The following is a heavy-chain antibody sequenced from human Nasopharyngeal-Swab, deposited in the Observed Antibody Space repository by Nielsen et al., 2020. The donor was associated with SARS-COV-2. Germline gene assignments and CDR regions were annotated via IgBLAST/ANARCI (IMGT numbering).Heavy chain of an antibody. CDR1: GYIFRSYG. V-gene: IGHV1-18*01. Sequence: ASAKAPCKASGYIFRSYGITWARHAPGQGLEWLGSISTYNGDTNYAKELQDRVTMTTDISTSTVYMELRSLRSDDTAVYYRARGHSRGVSPAAPWDYYYYMDVWGRGTTVTVSS. J-gene: IGHJ6*03. D-gene: IGHD2-2*01. CDR2: ISTYNGDT. CDR3: ARGHSRGVSPAAPWDYYYYMDV.